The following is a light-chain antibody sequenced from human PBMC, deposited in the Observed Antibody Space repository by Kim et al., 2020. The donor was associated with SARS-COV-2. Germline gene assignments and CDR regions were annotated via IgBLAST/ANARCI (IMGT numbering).Light chain of an antibody. V-gene: IGKV3D-15*01. CDR3: QQYYTWSALT. CDR2: DAS. J-gene: IGKJ4*01. CDR1: QSVRSS. Sequence: CPGERATLSWRASQSVRSSVAWYQQKPGQAPRLLIYDASIRATGVPARFTGSGSGTEFTLTISSLQSEDFAVYFCQQYYTWSALTFGGGTKVDIK.